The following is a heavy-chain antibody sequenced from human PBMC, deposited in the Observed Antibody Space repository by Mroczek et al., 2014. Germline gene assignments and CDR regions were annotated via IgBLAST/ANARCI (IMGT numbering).Heavy chain of an antibody. V-gene: IGHV4-31*03. CDR1: GGSISSGGYY. D-gene: IGHD3-10*01. J-gene: IGHJ5*02. CDR2: IYYSGST. Sequence: QVQLQESGPGLVKPSQTLSLTCTVSGGSISSGGYYWSWIRQHPGKGLEWIGYIYYSGSTYYNPSLKSRVTISVDTSKNQFSLKLSSVTAADTAVYYCARADPGDYGSGRPGWFDPWGQGTLVTVSS. CDR3: ARADPGDYGSGRPGWFDP.